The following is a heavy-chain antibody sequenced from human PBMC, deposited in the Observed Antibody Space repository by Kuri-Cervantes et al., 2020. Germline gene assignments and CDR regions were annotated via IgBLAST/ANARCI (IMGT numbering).Heavy chain of an antibody. Sequence: GGSLRLSCAASGFTVSSNYMSWVRQAPGKGLEGVSSISGMGGITNFADSVKGRFTIPRDNSKNTLYMEMNSLRAEDTAVYYCARILGVPAAPNWFGPWGQGTLVTVSS. CDR2: ISGMGGIT. J-gene: IGHJ5*02. CDR3: ARILGVPAAPNWFGP. CDR1: GFTVSSNY. D-gene: IGHD2-2*01. V-gene: IGHV3-66*01.